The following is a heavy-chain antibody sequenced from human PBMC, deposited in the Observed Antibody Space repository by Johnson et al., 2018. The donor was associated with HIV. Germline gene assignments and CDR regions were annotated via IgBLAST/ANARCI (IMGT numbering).Heavy chain of an antibody. CDR2: IYSGGTR. CDR1: GFTFSSYP. CDR3: ASNYDSGVDAFDI. J-gene: IGHJ3*02. D-gene: IGHD3-22*01. Sequence: QLVESGGGVVQPGRSLRLSCEASGFTFSSYPMHWVRQAPGKGLEWVSVIYSGGTRYYAESVKGRFTISRDKSKNTLYLQMNSLRVEDTAIYYCASNYDSGVDAFDIWGQGTMVTVSS. V-gene: IGHV3-66*01.